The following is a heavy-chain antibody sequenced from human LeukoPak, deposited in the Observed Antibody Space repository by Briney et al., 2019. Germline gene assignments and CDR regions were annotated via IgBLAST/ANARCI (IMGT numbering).Heavy chain of an antibody. Sequence: GGSLRLSCAASGFSFSNSWMDWVRQAPGKGLEWVANIKGDGGDKDYVDSVKGRFTISRDNAKNLLYLQMNSLRAEDTAVYFCSWSLNYWGLGTLVTVSS. V-gene: IGHV3-7*01. CDR3: SWSLNY. CDR2: IKGDGGDK. J-gene: IGHJ4*02. CDR1: GFSFSNSW. D-gene: IGHD1-26*01.